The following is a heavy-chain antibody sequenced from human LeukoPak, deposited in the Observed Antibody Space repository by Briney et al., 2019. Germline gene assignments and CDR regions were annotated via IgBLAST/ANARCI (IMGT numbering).Heavy chain of an antibody. J-gene: IGHJ3*02. V-gene: IGHV5-51*01. D-gene: IGHD2/OR15-2a*01. CDR3: ARPANRGDAFDI. CDR2: IYPGDSDT. CDR1: GYSFTSYW. Sequence: GESPKTSLYGSGYSFTSYWIGWVPQMPGKGREGMVIIYPGDSDTRYSPPLQGQVTISDDKSITTAYLQWRRLGASDTAMYYCARPANRGDAFDIWGQGTMVTVSS.